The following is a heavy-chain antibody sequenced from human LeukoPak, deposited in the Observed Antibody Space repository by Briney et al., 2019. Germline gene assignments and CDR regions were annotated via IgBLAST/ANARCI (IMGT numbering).Heavy chain of an antibody. D-gene: IGHD3-3*01. V-gene: IGHV3-30*18. CDR1: GFIFNNYD. CDR2: ISYDGSKK. CDR3: TKSVAIYFYYGLDV. Sequence: GGSLGLSCAASGFIFNNYDKHWVRQAPGKGLEWVAAISYDGSKKYYADSVKGRFTISRDNSKNTLFLQMNSLRVEDTAPYYCTKSVAIYFYYGLDVWGQGTTVTVSS. J-gene: IGHJ6*02.